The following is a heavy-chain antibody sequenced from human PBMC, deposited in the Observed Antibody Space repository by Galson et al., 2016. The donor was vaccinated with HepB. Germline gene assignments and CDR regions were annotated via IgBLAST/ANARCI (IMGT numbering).Heavy chain of an antibody. Sequence: SLRLSCAASGFTFSSYAMSWVRQAPGKGLEWVSAISGSDGSTYYADSVKGRFTISRDNSKNTLYLQMNSLRAEDTAVYYCTRYYDILTGYYASDYWGQGTLVTVSS. J-gene: IGHJ4*02. CDR1: GFTFSSYA. CDR2: ISGSDGST. D-gene: IGHD3-9*01. V-gene: IGHV3-23*01. CDR3: TRYYDILTGYYASDY.